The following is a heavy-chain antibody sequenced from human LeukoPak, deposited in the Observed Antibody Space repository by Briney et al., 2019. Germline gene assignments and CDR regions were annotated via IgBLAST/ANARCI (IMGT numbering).Heavy chain of an antibody. CDR1: GFLVSSNY. D-gene: IGHD3-9*01. Sequence: PGGSLSLSCAASGFLVSSNYMSWVRQAPGKGLEWVSIIYSGGSTYYADSVKGRFTISRDISKNTLHLQMNSLRAEDTAVYYCARLGYYDALTDILDDFWGQGTLVTVSS. V-gene: IGHV3-53*01. J-gene: IGHJ4*02. CDR2: IYSGGST. CDR3: ARLGYYDALTDILDDF.